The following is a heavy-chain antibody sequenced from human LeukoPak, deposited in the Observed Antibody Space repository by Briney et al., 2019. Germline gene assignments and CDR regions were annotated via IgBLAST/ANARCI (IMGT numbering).Heavy chain of an antibody. D-gene: IGHD2-21*01. CDR1: GFTFSSYG. Sequence: GGSLRLSCAASGFTFSSYGMHWVRQAPGKGLEWVAVISYDGSNKYYADSVKGRFTISRDNSKNTLYLQMNSLRAEDTAVYYCAKVGDGATGQSYYFDYWGQGTLVTVSS. CDR2: ISYDGSNK. CDR3: AKVGDGATGQSYYFDY. V-gene: IGHV3-30*18. J-gene: IGHJ4*02.